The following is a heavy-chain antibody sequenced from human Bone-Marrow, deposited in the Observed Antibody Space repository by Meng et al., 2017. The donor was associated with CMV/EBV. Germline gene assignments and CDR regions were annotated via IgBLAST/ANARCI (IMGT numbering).Heavy chain of an antibody. CDR3: ASRKRVEYSSSSPLDF. Sequence: GESPKISCPASGFTYSSYWMSWVRQAPGKGLEWVANIKQEGSEKYYVESVKGRFTISIDNSKNTLYLQMSSLRAEDTAVYYCASRKRVEYSSSSPLDFWGQGTLVTVSS. CDR2: IKQEGSEK. J-gene: IGHJ4*02. CDR1: GFTYSSYW. V-gene: IGHV3-7*03. D-gene: IGHD6-6*01.